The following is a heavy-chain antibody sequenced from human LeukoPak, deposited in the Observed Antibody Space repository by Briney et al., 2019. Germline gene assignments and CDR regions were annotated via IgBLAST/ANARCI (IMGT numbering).Heavy chain of an antibody. D-gene: IGHD3-22*01. CDR2: IYYTGST. J-gene: IGHJ4*02. CDR3: ARFSEYYHSSVHYLDY. Sequence: PSETLSLTCAVYGGSFSGYYWSWIRQSPGKGLESLGDIYYTGSTNYNPSLQSRVTMSVDTSKNQFFLRLRSVTAADTAVYYCARFSEYYHSSVHYLDYWGQGTLVSVSS. CDR1: GGSFSGYY. V-gene: IGHV4-59*01.